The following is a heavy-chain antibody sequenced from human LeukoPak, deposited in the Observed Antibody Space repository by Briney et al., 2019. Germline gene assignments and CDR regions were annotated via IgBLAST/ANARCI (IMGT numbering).Heavy chain of an antibody. V-gene: IGHV1-3*01. J-gene: IGHJ4*02. CDR1: GYTFINYV. Sequence: ASVTVSCKSSGYTFINYVVHLVRQAPGQRLEWMGWINAANGDTKYSQEFQGRVTITRDTSASTVYMELSSLRFEDTTVYYCTREDYWGQGTLVTVSS. CDR3: TREDY. CDR2: INAANGDT.